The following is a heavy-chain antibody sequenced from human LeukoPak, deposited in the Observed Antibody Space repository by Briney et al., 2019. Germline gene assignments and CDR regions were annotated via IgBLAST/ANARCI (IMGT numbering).Heavy chain of an antibody. Sequence: GGSLRLSCTASGFTFGDYAMTWVRQAPGKGLEWVSMISGSGESTTYAGSVKGRFTVSRDNSQNTLYLQMDSLRGDDTALYYCAKDVWGPTAMKNNWFDPWGQGTLVTVS. CDR1: GFTFGDYA. J-gene: IGHJ5*02. V-gene: IGHV3-23*01. D-gene: IGHD3-16*01. CDR2: ISGSGEST. CDR3: AKDVWGPTAMKNNWFDP.